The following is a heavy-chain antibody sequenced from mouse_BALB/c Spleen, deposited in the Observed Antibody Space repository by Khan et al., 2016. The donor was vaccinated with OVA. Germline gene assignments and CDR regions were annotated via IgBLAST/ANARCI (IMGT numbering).Heavy chain of an antibody. J-gene: IGHJ4*01. CDR2: IRDKANGYTT. CDR3: ARGWEFYAIDY. Sequence: EVELVESGGGLVQPGGSLRLSCATSGFTFTDYYMTWVRQPPGKALEWLGFIRDKANGYTTEYSASVRGRFTISRDNSQSILYLQMNSLRAEDSATYDGARGWEFYAIDYWGQGTSVTVSS. V-gene: IGHV7-3*02. CDR1: GFTFTDYY. D-gene: IGHD1-1*02.